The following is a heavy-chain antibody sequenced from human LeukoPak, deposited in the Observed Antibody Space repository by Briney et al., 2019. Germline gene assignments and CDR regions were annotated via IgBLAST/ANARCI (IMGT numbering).Heavy chain of an antibody. D-gene: IGHD6-6*01. CDR3: ARDLIAARPVWWFDP. CDR2: INPSGGST. CDR1: GYTFTSYY. J-gene: IGHJ5*02. V-gene: IGHV1-46*01. Sequence: GASEKVSCKASGYTFTSYYMHWVRQAPGQGLEWMGIINPSGGSTSYAQKFQGRVTMTRDTSTSTVYMELSSLRSEDTAVYYCARDLIAARPVWWFDPWGQGTLVTVSS.